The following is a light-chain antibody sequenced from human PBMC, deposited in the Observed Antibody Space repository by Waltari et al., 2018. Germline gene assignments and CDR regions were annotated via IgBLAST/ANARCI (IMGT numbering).Light chain of an antibody. Sequence: QSVLTQPASVSGSPGQSITISCAGTSSDVGFFNFVSSYQHHPGKVPKLLIPEVSNRPSGVSTRFSGSKSGNTASLTISELQAEDEADYYCSSYTGRNNLYVFGTGTTVTVL. CDR2: EVS. J-gene: IGLJ1*01. CDR3: SSYTGRNNLYV. V-gene: IGLV2-14*01. CDR1: SSDVGFFNF.